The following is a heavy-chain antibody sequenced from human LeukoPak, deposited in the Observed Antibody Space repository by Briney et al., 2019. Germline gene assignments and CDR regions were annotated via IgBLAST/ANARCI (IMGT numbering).Heavy chain of an antibody. CDR3: ARVRDSSSWSDEYYFDY. D-gene: IGHD6-13*01. J-gene: IGHJ4*02. CDR1: GYTFTSYG. V-gene: IGHV1-18*01. CDR2: ISAYNGNT. Sequence: ASVKVSCKASGYTFTSYGISRVRQAPGQGLEWMGWISAYNGNTNYAQKLQGRVTMTTDTSTSTAYMELRSLRSDDTAVYHCARVRDSSSWSDEYYFDYWGQGSLVTVSS.